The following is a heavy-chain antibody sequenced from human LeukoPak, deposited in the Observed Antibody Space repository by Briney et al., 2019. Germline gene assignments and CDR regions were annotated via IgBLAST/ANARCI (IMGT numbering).Heavy chain of an antibody. CDR2: ISSSSSYI. D-gene: IGHD1-26*01. V-gene: IGHV3-21*01. CDR3: ARVPSGSYGYYFDY. Sequence: GGSLRLSCAASGFTFSSYSMNWVRQAPGKGLEWVSSISSSSSYIYYADSVKGRFTISRDNAKNSLYLQMNSLRAEDTAVYYCARVPSGSYGYYFDYWGQGTLVTVSS. CDR1: GFTFSSYS. J-gene: IGHJ4*02.